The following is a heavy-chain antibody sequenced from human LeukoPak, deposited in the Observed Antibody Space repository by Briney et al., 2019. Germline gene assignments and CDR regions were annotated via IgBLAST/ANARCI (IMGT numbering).Heavy chain of an antibody. Sequence: SETLSLTCTVSGGSISSYYWSWIRQPAGKGLEWIGRIYTSGSTNYNPSLKSRVTMSVDTSKNQFSLKLSSVTAADTAVYYCARDHELLPTYYFDYWGQGTLVTVSS. V-gene: IGHV4-4*07. J-gene: IGHJ4*02. D-gene: IGHD2-15*01. CDR1: GGSISSYY. CDR3: ARDHELLPTYYFDY. CDR2: IYTSGST.